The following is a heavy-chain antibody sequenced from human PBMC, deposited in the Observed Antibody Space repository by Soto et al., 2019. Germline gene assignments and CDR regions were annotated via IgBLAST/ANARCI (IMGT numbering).Heavy chain of an antibody. J-gene: IGHJ6*02. Sequence: PSETLSLTCAVYGGSFSGYYWSWIRQPPGKGLEWVGEINHSGSTNYNPSLKSRGTISVDTSKNQFSLKLSSVTAADTAVYYCARGKYYYDSSGYLTAYYYYGMDVWGQGTTVTVSS. CDR1: GGSFSGYY. CDR2: INHSGST. CDR3: ARGKYYYDSSGYLTAYYYYGMDV. V-gene: IGHV4-34*01. D-gene: IGHD3-22*01.